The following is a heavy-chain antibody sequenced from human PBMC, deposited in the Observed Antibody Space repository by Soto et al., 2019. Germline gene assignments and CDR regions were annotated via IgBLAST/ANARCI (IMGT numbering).Heavy chain of an antibody. V-gene: IGHV4-31*03. CDR1: GGSISSGGYY. J-gene: IGHJ6*02. CDR2: IYYSGST. CDR3: ALLNCYGDCYYYYGMDV. Sequence: PSETLSLTCTVSGGSISSGGYYWSWIRQHPGKGLEWIGYIYYSGSTYYNPSLKSRVTISVDTSKNQFSLKLSSVTAADTAVYYCALLNCYGDCYYYYGMDVWGQGTTVTVSS. D-gene: IGHD4-17*01.